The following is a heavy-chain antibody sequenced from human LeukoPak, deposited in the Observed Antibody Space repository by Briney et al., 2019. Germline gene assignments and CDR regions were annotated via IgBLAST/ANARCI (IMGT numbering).Heavy chain of an antibody. J-gene: IGHJ4*02. V-gene: IGHV3-11*04. Sequence: GGSLRLSCAASGFTSSDYYMNWIRQAPGKGLEWVSYISSSGSTIYYADSVKGRFTISRDNAKNSLYLQMNSLRAEDTAVYYCARYYYDSSGYYYFDYWGQGTLVTVSS. CDR3: ARYYYDSSGYYYFDY. CDR1: GFTSSDYY. D-gene: IGHD3-22*01. CDR2: ISSSGSTI.